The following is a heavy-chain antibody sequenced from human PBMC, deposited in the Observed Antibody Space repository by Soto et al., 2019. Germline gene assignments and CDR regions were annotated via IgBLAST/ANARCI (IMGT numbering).Heavy chain of an antibody. CDR2: IIPIFGTT. Sequence: VQLVQSGAEVKKPGSSVKVSCKASGGTFSNYPFIWVRQAPGQGLDWMGGIIPIFGTTDYGQRFQGRVTITADESTNTCYMELSSLRSDDTAVYYCARGLYCGGGCYSHFDYWGQGTLVTVSS. CDR3: ARGLYCGGGCYSHFDY. V-gene: IGHV1-69*01. J-gene: IGHJ4*02. D-gene: IGHD2-21*02. CDR1: GGTFSNYP.